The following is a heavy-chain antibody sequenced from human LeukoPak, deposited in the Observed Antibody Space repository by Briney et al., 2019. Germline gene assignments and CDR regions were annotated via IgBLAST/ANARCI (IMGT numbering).Heavy chain of an antibody. Sequence: GGSLRLSCAASGFILSYMNWVRQAPGKGLEWVSSISRSSSDIFYADSLKGRFTISRDNDKNSVYLQMGSLRVEDTAVYYCVRGFDGTNAFDLWGQGTMVTVSS. CDR1: GFILSY. V-gene: IGHV3-21*01. CDR3: VRGFDGTNAFDL. CDR2: ISRSSSDI. D-gene: IGHD3-9*01. J-gene: IGHJ3*01.